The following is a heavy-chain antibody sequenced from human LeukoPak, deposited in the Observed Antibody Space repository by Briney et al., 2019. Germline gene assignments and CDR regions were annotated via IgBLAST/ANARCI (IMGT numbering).Heavy chain of an antibody. CDR1: GFTFSSYA. J-gene: IGHJ4*02. D-gene: IGHD3-22*01. CDR3: ARWVSGGYDSSGYYYYTHQYYFDY. V-gene: IGHV3-23*01. CDR2: ISGSGGST. Sequence: PGGSLRLSCAASGFTFSSYAMSWVRQAPGKGLEWVSAISGSGGSTYYADSVKGRFTISRDNAKNSLYLQMNSLRAEDTAVYYCARWVSGGYDSSGYYYYTHQYYFDYWGQGTLVTVSS.